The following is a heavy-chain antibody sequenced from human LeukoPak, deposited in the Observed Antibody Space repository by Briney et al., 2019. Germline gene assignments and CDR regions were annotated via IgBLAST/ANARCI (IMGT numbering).Heavy chain of an antibody. D-gene: IGHD3-22*01. CDR3: ARATEDRHYYDSSGYPITYYFDY. J-gene: IGHJ4*02. Sequence: ASVKVSCKASGYTFTGYYMHWVRQAPGQGLEWMGWINPNSGGTNYAQKFQGWVTMTRDTSISTAYMELSRLRSDDTAVYYCARATEDRHYYDSSGYPITYYFDYWGQGTLVTVSS. CDR2: INPNSGGT. CDR1: GYTFTGYY. V-gene: IGHV1-2*04.